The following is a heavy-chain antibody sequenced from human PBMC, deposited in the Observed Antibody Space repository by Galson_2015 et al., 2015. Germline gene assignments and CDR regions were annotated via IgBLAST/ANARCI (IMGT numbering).Heavy chain of an antibody. CDR2: ISAGSSKK. CDR3: AKGGYCTSTDCEGSRFDS. Sequence: SLRLSCAASGFDFSAYSMNWVRQAPGKGLQWVAYISAGSSKKYYADSVKGRFTVSRDNAWDSLYLQMNSLRDEATAVYFCAKGGYCTSTDCEGSRFDSWGQGTLVTVSS. CDR1: GFDFSAYS. D-gene: IGHD2-2*01. J-gene: IGHJ5*01. V-gene: IGHV3-48*02.